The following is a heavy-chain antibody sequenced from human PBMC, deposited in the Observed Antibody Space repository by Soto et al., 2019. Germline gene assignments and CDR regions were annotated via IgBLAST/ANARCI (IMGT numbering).Heavy chain of an antibody. V-gene: IGHV4-30-2*01. D-gene: IGHD1-1*01. J-gene: IGHJ3*02. CDR1: GDSISSGGYS. CDR2: IYDSGKA. Sequence: SETLSLTCAVSGDSISSGGYSWNWIRQPPGKGLEWIGYIYDSGKAYYNPSLKSRVIISVDTSENQFSLKVTSVTAAHTAVYYCAEETKYLFHRIGSPTGTHFAPHMWGLGIMVNVS. CDR3: AEETKYLFHRIGSPTGTHFAPHM.